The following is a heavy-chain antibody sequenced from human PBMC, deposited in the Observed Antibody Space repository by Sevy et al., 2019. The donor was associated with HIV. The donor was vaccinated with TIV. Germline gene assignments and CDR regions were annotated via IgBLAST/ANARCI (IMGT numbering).Heavy chain of an antibody. CDR1: GYTFTSYY. CDR3: ARRGTDIVVVVAANHKDYYGMDV. V-gene: IGHV1-46*01. CDR2: INPSGGST. Sequence: ASVKVSCKASGYTFTSYYMHWVRQAPGQGLEWMGIINPSGGSTSYAQKFQGRVTMTRDTSTSTVYMDLSSLRAEDTAVYYCARRGTDIVVVVAANHKDYYGMDVWGQGTTVTVSS. J-gene: IGHJ6*02. D-gene: IGHD2-15*01.